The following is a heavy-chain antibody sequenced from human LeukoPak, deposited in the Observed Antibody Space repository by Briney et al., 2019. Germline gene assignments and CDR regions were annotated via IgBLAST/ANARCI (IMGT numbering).Heavy chain of an antibody. Sequence: GGSLRLSCTASGFTFSNYDMNWVRQAPGKGLEWISYISSSSSTMYYADSVEGRFTISRENAKKSLYLQMNSLRAEDTAVYYCARRQWSESHYFDNWGQGTLVTVSS. CDR1: GFTFSNYD. CDR3: ARRQWSESHYFDN. J-gene: IGHJ4*02. V-gene: IGHV3-48*01. CDR2: ISSSSSTM. D-gene: IGHD3-3*01.